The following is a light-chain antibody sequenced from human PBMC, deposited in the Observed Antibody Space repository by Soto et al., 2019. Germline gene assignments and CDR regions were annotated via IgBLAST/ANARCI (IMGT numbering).Light chain of an antibody. CDR2: DVT. V-gene: IGLV2-11*01. CDR1: NSDVGGYNF. Sequence: QSALAQPRSVSGSPGQSVTISCTGTNSDVGGYNFVSWYQHNPGKAPKLLTYDVTKRPSGVPDRFSGSRSGSTASLTISGLQAEDEADYYCCSYAGSYGFHVIFGGGTKLTVL. CDR3: CSYAGSYGFHVI. J-gene: IGLJ2*01.